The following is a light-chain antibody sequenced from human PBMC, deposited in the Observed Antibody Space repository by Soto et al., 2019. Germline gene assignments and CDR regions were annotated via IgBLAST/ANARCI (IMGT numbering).Light chain of an antibody. J-gene: IGLJ1*01. CDR1: SSDVGGYNY. Sequence: QSALTQPPSASGSPGQSVTISCTGTSSDVGGYNYVSWYQQHPGKAPKLMIYEVSKRPSGVPDRFSGSKSGNTASLTVSGLQAEDEADYYCSSYAGSTVFGTGTMLTVL. V-gene: IGLV2-8*01. CDR2: EVS. CDR3: SSYAGSTV.